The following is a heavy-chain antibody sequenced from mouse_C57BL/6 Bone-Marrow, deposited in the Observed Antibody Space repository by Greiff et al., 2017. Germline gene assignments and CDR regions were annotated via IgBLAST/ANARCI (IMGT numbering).Heavy chain of an antibody. CDR1: GYAFTNYL. J-gene: IGHJ2*01. D-gene: IGHD1-1*01. CDR2: INPGSGGT. Sequence: VQLQQSGAELVRPGTSVKVSCKASGYAFTNYLIEWVKQRPGQGLEWIGVINPGSGGTNYNEKFKGKATLTADKSSSTAYMQLSSLTSEDSAVYFCARSAYYGSTYFDYWGQGTTLTVSS. CDR3: ARSAYYGSTYFDY. V-gene: IGHV1-54*01.